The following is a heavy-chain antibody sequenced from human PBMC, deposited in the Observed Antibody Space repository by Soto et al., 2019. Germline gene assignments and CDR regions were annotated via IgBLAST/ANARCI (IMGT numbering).Heavy chain of an antibody. Sequence: GGSLRLSCAASGFTFSSYGMHWVRQAPGKGLEWVAVIWYDGSNKYYADSVKGRFTISRDNSKNTLYLQMNSLRAEDTAVYHCARTYYYDSSGSIGAFDIWGQGTMVTVSS. CDR2: IWYDGSNK. V-gene: IGHV3-33*01. D-gene: IGHD3-22*01. CDR1: GFTFSSYG. J-gene: IGHJ3*02. CDR3: ARTYYYDSSGSIGAFDI.